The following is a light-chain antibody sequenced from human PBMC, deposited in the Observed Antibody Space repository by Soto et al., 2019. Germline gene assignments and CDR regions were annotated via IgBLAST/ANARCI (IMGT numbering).Light chain of an antibody. CDR3: QQYGSSPQT. CDR1: QSVASNS. V-gene: IGKV3-20*01. Sequence: ETVLTQSPGTLSLSPGETATLSCRASQSVASNSLAWYQQKPGQAPRLLVYGASGRATDIPDRFSGRGSGTDFTLTINRLEPEDFAVYYCQQYGSSPQTFGQGTKVEIK. J-gene: IGKJ1*01. CDR2: GAS.